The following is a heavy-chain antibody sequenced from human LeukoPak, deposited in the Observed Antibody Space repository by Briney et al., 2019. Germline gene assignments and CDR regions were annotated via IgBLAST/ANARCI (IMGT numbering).Heavy chain of an antibody. V-gene: IGHV5-51*01. CDR2: IYPGDSDT. D-gene: IGHD1-26*01. J-gene: IGHJ4*02. Sequence: GESLKISCKGSGFYFPGYWIAWVRQMPGKGLEWMGIIYPGDSDTRYSPSFQGQVTISADKSISPAYLQWSSLKASDTAMYYCARRYSGSYYVVDYWGQGTLVTVSS. CDR1: GFYFPGYW. CDR3: ARRYSGSYYVVDY.